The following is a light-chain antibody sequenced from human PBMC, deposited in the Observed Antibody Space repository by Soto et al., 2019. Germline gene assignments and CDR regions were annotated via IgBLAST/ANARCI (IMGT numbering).Light chain of an antibody. CDR1: QDISNY. Sequence: DIQMTQSPSSLSASVGDRVTISCQASQDISNYLNWYQQKPGTAPKLLIYLASSLEKGVPSRFSGSGAGTLFTFTSSSLQPEDFATYYGQQFDNVPPKLTFGGGTKVEIK. CDR3: QQFDNVPPKLT. V-gene: IGKV1-33*01. CDR2: LAS. J-gene: IGKJ4*01.